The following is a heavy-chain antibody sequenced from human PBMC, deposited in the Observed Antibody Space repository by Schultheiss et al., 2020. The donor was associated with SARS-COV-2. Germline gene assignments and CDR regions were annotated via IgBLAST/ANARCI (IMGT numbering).Heavy chain of an antibody. CDR3: AKARRVVTHYYYCGMDV. Sequence: GGSLRLSCAASGFTFSSYGMHWVRQAPGKGLEWVAVISYDGSNKYYADSVKGRFTISRDNSKNTLYLQMNSLRAEDTAVYYCAKARRVVTHYYYCGMDVWGQGTTVTFSS. D-gene: IGHD4-23*01. J-gene: IGHJ6*02. CDR1: GFTFSSYG. CDR2: ISYDGSNK. V-gene: IGHV3-30*18.